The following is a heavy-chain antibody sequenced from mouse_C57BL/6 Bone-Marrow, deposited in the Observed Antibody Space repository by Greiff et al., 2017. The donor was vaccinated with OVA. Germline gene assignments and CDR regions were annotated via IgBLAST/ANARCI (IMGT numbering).Heavy chain of an antibody. CDR1: GYAFSSYW. CDR2: IYPGDGDT. CDR3: ARSLYGSSLDY. J-gene: IGHJ2*01. V-gene: IGHV1-80*01. D-gene: IGHD1-1*01. Sequence: VQLQQSGAELLKPGASVKISCKASGYAFSSYWMNWVKQRPGKGLEWIGQIYPGDGDTNYNGKFKGKATLTADKSSSTAYMQLSSLTSEDSAVYFCARSLYGSSLDYWGQGTTLTVSS.